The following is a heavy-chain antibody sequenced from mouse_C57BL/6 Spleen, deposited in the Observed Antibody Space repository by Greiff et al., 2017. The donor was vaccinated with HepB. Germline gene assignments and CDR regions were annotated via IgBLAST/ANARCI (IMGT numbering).Heavy chain of an antibody. CDR2: IHPNSGST. CDR3: ARSPYYYGSSYPWYFDV. Sequence: QVQLQQPGAELVKPGASVKLSCKASGYTFTSYWMHWVKQRPGQGLEWIGMIHPNSGSTNYNEKFKSKATLTLDKSSSTAYMQLSSLTSEDSAVYYCARSPYYYGSSYPWYFDVWGTGTTVTVSS. J-gene: IGHJ1*03. V-gene: IGHV1-64*01. CDR1: GYTFTSYW. D-gene: IGHD1-1*01.